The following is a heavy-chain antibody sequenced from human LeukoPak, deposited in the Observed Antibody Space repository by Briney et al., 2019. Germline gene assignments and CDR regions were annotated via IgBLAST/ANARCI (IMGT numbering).Heavy chain of an antibody. CDR2: ISSGGSSI. CDR3: ASRQCSNGVCPFQY. D-gene: IGHD2-8*01. Sequence: PGGSLRLSCVASELTFSTCSMNWVRQAPGKGLEWVSSISSGGSSIYYANSVRGRFTISRDNAKNSLFLQMNSLSAEDTAVYYCASRQCSNGVCPFQYWGQGTLVTVSS. V-gene: IGHV3-21*01. CDR1: ELTFSTCS. J-gene: IGHJ4*02.